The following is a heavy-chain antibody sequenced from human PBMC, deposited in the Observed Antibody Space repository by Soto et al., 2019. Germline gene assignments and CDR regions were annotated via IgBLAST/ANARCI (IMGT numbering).Heavy chain of an antibody. Sequence: ESWGGLVKPGGSLRLSCAASVFTFTRYSMNWVRQAPGKGLEWVSSISSTTNYIYYGDSMKGRFTISRDNAKNSLYLEMNSLRAEDTAVYYCARESEDLTSNFDYWGQGTLVTVSS. CDR2: ISSTTNYI. CDR1: VFTFTRYS. V-gene: IGHV3-21*06. CDR3: ARESEDLTSNFDY. J-gene: IGHJ4*02.